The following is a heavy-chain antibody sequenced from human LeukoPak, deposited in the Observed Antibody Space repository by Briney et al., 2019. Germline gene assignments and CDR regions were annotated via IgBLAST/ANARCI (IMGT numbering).Heavy chain of an antibody. Sequence: GGSLRLSCAASGFTFSSYAMHWVRQAPGKGLEYVSAISSNGGSTYYANSVKGRFTISRDNSKNTLYLQMGSLRPEDMAVYYCARGVVTAKAFDIWGQGTMVTVSS. J-gene: IGHJ3*02. V-gene: IGHV3-64*01. D-gene: IGHD2-21*02. CDR2: ISSNGGST. CDR3: ARGVVTAKAFDI. CDR1: GFTFSSYA.